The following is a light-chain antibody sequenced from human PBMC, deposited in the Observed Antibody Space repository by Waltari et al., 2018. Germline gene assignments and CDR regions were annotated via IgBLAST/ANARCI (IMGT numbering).Light chain of an antibody. CDR2: DDT. CDR1: NIRGIN. Sequence: SYFLTQPPALSVAPGQTARITCRGYNIRGINVHWYQQKPGQAPVLVVYDDTDRPSGIPGRFSGSKSGNTATLIISRVEAGDEADYSCQLWDSTSDHPVVFGGGTKLTVL. J-gene: IGLJ2*01. V-gene: IGLV3-21*02. CDR3: QLWDSTSDHPVV.